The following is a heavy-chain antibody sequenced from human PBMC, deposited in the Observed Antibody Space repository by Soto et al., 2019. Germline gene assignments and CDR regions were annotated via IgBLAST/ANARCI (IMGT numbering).Heavy chain of an antibody. D-gene: IGHD6-13*01. Sequence: SVKVSCKASGYTNTSYGISWVRQAPGQGLEWMGWIIPILGIANYAQKFQGRVTITADKSTSTAYMELSSLRSEDTAVYYCASRSGAAAGVDIWGQGTMVTVSS. CDR3: ASRSGAAAGVDI. V-gene: IGHV1-69*10. CDR1: GYTNTSYG. J-gene: IGHJ3*02. CDR2: IIPILGIA.